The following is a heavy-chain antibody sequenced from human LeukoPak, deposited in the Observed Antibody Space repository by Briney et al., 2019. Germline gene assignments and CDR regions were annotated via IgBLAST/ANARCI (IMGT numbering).Heavy chain of an antibody. CDR1: GGSFSGYY. J-gene: IGHJ6*03. Sequence: SETLSLTCAVYGGSFSGYYWSWIRQPPGKGLEWIGEINHSGSTNYNPSLKSRVTMSVDTSKNQFSLKLSSVTAADTAVYYCARVVVVAATRLYYYYYMDVWGKGTTVTISS. CDR3: ARVVVVAATRLYYYYYMDV. CDR2: INHSGST. D-gene: IGHD2-15*01. V-gene: IGHV4-34*01.